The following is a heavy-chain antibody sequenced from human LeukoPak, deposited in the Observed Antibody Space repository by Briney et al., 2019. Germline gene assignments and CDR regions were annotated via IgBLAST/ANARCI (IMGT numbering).Heavy chain of an antibody. D-gene: IGHD6-19*01. J-gene: IGHJ4*02. CDR3: ARDNAYSSGWYLLAGDY. CDR2: INPNSGGT. CDR1: GYTFTGYY. V-gene: IGHV1-2*02. Sequence: RASVKVSCKASGYTFTGYYMHWVRQAPGQGLEWMGWINPNSGGTNYAQKFQGRVTMTRDTSISTACMELSRLRSDDTAVYYCARDNAYSSGWYLLAGDYWGQGTLVTVSS.